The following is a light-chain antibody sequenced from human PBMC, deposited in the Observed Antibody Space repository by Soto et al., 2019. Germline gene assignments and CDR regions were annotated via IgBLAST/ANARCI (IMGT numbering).Light chain of an antibody. J-gene: IGKJ3*01. CDR1: QSVSSN. CDR2: DAS. CDR3: QQYNTWPLT. Sequence: EAVMTQSPATLSVSPGERPTLSCRASQSVSSNLAWYPQKPGQAPRLLIYDASTRATVIPASFSGSGSGTEFTLTISSLQSEDFAVYYCQQYNTWPLTFGPGTKVDIK. V-gene: IGKV3-15*01.